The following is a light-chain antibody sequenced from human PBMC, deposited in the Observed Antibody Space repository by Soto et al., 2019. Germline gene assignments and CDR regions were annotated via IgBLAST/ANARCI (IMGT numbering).Light chain of an antibody. J-gene: IGLJ2*01. Sequence: QPVPTQPPSVSGAPGQRVTISCTASSSNIGAGYDVHWYQQLPGTAPKLLIYGNSNPPSGIPDRFSGSKSGTSAPLAITGLQGEDVADYYCQSYDSSLRGSVFGGGTKLTVL. CDR1: SSNIGAGYD. V-gene: IGLV1-40*01. CDR2: GNS. CDR3: QSYDSSLRGSV.